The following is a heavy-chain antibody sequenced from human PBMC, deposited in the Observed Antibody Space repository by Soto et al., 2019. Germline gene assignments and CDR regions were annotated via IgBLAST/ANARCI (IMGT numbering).Heavy chain of an antibody. CDR1: GFTFSNYI. V-gene: IGHV3-30*09. CDR3: ARGDPYYGMDV. J-gene: IGHJ6*02. Sequence: QVQLVESGGDVVQPGGPLRLSCAASGFTFSNYIFYWVRQAPGKGPEWVAAISYDGSNKQYADSVKGRFAISRDNPGNSLDLQMNSLRGDDTGLYYCARGDPYYGMDVWGQGTTVTVSS. CDR2: ISYDGSNK.